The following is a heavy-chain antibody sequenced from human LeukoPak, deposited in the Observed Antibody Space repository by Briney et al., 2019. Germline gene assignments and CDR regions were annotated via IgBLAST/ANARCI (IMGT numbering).Heavy chain of an antibody. D-gene: IGHD1-26*01. Sequence: KAGGSLRLSCAASGLTFSDFAMSWVRQAPGKGLEWVSSISSTSTCTYYVDSVKGRFTISRDNAKNSLYLQMNSLRAEDTAVYYCAREVGASDYWGQGTLVTVSS. CDR3: AREVGASDY. CDR1: GLTFSDFA. J-gene: IGHJ4*02. V-gene: IGHV3-21*06. CDR2: ISSTSTCT.